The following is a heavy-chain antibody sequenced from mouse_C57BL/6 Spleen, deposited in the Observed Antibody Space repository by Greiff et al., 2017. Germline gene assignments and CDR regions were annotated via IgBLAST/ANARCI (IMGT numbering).Heavy chain of an antibody. CDR3: ARRIYYGNSYAMDY. CDR1: GYTFTSYW. J-gene: IGHJ4*01. Sequence: QVQLKQPGAELVKPGASVKLSCKASGYTFTSYWMHWVKQRPGQGLEWIGMIHPNSGSTNYNEKFKSKATLTVDKSSSTAYMQLSSLTSEDSAVYYCARRIYYGNSYAMDYWGQGTSVTVSS. D-gene: IGHD2-1*01. CDR2: IHPNSGST. V-gene: IGHV1-64*01.